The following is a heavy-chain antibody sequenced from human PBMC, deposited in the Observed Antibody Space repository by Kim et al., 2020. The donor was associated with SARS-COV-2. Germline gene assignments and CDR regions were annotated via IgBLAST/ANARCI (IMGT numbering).Heavy chain of an antibody. V-gene: IGHV3-33*01. Sequence: GGSLRLSCAASGFTFSSYGMHWVRQAPGKGLEWVAVIWYDGSNKYYADSVKGRFTISRDNSKNTLYLQMNSLRAEDTAVYYCARDGRVLYYYDSSGLDAFDIWGQGTMVTVSS. CDR1: GFTFSSYG. CDR3: ARDGRVLYYYDSSGLDAFDI. J-gene: IGHJ3*02. CDR2: IWYDGSNK. D-gene: IGHD3-22*01.